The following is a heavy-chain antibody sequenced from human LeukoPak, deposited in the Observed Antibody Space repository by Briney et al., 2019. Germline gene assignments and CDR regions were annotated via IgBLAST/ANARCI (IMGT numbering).Heavy chain of an antibody. J-gene: IGHJ1*01. V-gene: IGHV3-33*01. Sequence: GGSLRLSCAASGFTFSSYGMHWVRQAPGKGLEWVAVIWYDGSNKYYADSVKGRFTISRDNSKNTLYLQMNSLRAEDTAVYYCARDVERGVIIPLYFQHWGQGTLVTVSS. D-gene: IGHD3-10*01. CDR2: IWYDGSNK. CDR1: GFTFSSYG. CDR3: ARDVERGVIIPLYFQH.